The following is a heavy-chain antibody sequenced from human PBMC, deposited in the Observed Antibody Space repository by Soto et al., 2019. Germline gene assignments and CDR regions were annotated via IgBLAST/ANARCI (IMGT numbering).Heavy chain of an antibody. Sequence: PGGSLRLSCTASGFTFGDYAMSWFRQAPGKGLEWVGFIRSKAYGGTTEYAASVKGRFTISRDDSKSIAYLQMNSLKTEDTAVYYCTRALAYYDFWSGYLNWFDPWGQGTLVTVSS. CDR1: GFTFGDYA. CDR3: TRALAYYDFWSGYLNWFDP. CDR2: IRSKAYGGTT. J-gene: IGHJ5*02. V-gene: IGHV3-49*03. D-gene: IGHD3-3*01.